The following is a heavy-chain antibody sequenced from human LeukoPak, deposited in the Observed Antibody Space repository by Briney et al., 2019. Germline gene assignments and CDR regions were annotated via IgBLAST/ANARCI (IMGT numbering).Heavy chain of an antibody. D-gene: IGHD2-2*01. V-gene: IGHV4-34*01. CDR1: GGSFSGYY. J-gene: IGHJ6*03. Sequence: PSETLSLTCAVYGGSFSGYYWSWIRQPPGKGLEWIGEINHSGSTNYNPSLKSRVTISVDTSKNQFSLKLSSVTAADTAVYYCARGWGCSSTSCYGPARTYYYYMDVWGKGTTVTVSS. CDR2: INHSGST. CDR3: ARGWGCSSTSCYGPARTYYYYMDV.